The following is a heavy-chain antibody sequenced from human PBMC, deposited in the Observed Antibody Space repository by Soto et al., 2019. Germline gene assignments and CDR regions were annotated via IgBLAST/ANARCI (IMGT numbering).Heavy chain of an antibody. Sequence: EVPLLESGGGLVQPGGSLRLSCAASGFTFSSYAMSWVRQAPGKGLEWVSAISGSGGSTYYADSVKGRFTISRDNSKNTLYLQMNSLRGEDTAVYYCAKDLATYSGSYEWDDWGQGSLVTGSS. CDR1: GFTFSSYA. D-gene: IGHD1-26*01. CDR2: ISGSGGST. V-gene: IGHV3-23*01. J-gene: IGHJ4*02. CDR3: AKDLATYSGSYEWDD.